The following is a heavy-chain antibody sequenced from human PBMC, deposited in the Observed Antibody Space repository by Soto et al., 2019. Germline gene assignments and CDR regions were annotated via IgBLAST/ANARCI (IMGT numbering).Heavy chain of an antibody. D-gene: IGHD3-22*01. Sequence: QVQLQQWGAGLLKPSETLSLTCAVYGGSFSGYYWSWIRQPPGKVLEWIGEINHSGSTNYNPSLKSRVTISVDTSKNQFSLKLSSVTAADTAVYYCARGQIGYYDSSGYFDYWGQGTLVTVSS. CDR3: ARGQIGYYDSSGYFDY. J-gene: IGHJ4*02. V-gene: IGHV4-34*01. CDR1: GGSFSGYY. CDR2: INHSGST.